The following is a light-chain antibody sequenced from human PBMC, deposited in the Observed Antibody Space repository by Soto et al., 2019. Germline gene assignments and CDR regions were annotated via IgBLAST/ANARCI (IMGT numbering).Light chain of an antibody. CDR2: EGN. Sequence: QSALTQPASVSGSPGQSVTMSCAGASSDVGSYNLVSWYQQYPGKAPKLRLYEGNKRPSGVSNRFSGSESGNTASLTISGLQAEDAADYYCCSCAGSSTSVGGGTKLTVL. CDR3: CSCAGSSTS. V-gene: IGLV2-23*01. J-gene: IGLJ2*01. CDR1: SSDVGSYNL.